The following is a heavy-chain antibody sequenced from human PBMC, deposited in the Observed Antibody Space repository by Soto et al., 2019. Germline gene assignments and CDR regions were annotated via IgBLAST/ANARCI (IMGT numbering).Heavy chain of an antibody. CDR3: ARGVGSGSYYNQYNWFDP. D-gene: IGHD3-10*01. V-gene: IGHV1-18*01. CDR1: GYTFTSYG. CDR2: ISVYNGNT. J-gene: IGHJ5*02. Sequence: ASVKVSCKASGYTFTSYGISWVRQAPGQGLKWMGWISVYNGNTKYAQKVQGRVTMTTDTSTSTAYMELRSLRSDDTAVYYCARGVGSGSYYNQYNWFDPWGQGTLVTVSS.